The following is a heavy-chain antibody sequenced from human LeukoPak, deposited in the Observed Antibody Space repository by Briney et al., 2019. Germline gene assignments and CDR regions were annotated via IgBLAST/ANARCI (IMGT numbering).Heavy chain of an antibody. CDR3: ARVRSSSWMYYFDY. J-gene: IGHJ4*02. CDR2: ISGDGGST. D-gene: IGHD6-13*01. CDR1: GFTFDDYA. Sequence: GGSLRLSCAASGFTFDDYAMHWVRQAPGKGLEWVSLISGDGGSTYYADSVKGRFTISRDNSKNSLYLQMNSLRAEDTALYYCARVRSSSWMYYFDYWGQGTLVTVSS. V-gene: IGHV3-43*02.